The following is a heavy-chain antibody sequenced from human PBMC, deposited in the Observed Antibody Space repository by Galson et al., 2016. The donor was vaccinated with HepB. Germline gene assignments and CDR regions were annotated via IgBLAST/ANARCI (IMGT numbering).Heavy chain of an antibody. Sequence: SVKVSCKASKFAFINQYFHWVRRAPGQGLEWMGWISPFNDNTKFAQNMEGRVTLTSDTSTSTVYMGLRSLRFDDAAVYFCARDGGIVRIPGAIPYYYYAMDVWGQGTPVAVSS. CDR1: KFAFINQY. J-gene: IGHJ6*02. CDR3: ARDGGIVRIPGAIPYYYYAMDV. D-gene: IGHD3-10*01. CDR2: ISPFNDNT. V-gene: IGHV1-18*01.